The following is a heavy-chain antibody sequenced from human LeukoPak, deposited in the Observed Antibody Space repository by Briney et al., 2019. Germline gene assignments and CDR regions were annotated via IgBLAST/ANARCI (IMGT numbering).Heavy chain of an antibody. Sequence: GGSLRLSCAASGFTLSTYSMNWVRQAPGKGLEWVSYSSSRSGITYNAESVKGRFTISRDNGKNSLYLQMNSLRAEDTAVYYCARERDRDFYFDRWGQGTLVTVSS. J-gene: IGHJ4*02. CDR3: ARERDRDFYFDR. CDR2: SSSRSGIT. V-gene: IGHV3-48*01. CDR1: GFTLSTYS.